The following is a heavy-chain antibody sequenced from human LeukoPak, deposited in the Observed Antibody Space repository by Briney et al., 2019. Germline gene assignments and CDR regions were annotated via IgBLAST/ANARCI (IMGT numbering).Heavy chain of an antibody. CDR3: ARNTRFLEWFPFDY. J-gene: IGHJ4*02. Sequence: SVKVSCKASGGTSSSYAISWVRQAPGQGLEWMGGIIPIFGTAKYAQKFQGRVTITADESTSTAYMELSSLRSEDTAVYHCARNTRFLEWFPFDYWGQGTLVTVSS. V-gene: IGHV1-69*13. CDR1: GGTSSSYA. D-gene: IGHD3-3*01. CDR2: IIPIFGTA.